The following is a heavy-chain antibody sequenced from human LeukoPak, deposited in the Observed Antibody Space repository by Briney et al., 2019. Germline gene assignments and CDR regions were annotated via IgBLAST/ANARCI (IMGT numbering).Heavy chain of an antibody. CDR2: IYYSGST. D-gene: IGHD3-9*01. J-gene: IGHJ5*02. CDR1: GGSISSYY. Sequence: PSETLSLTCTVSGGSISSYYWSWIRQPPGKGLEWIGYIYYSGSTNYNPSLKSRVTISVYTSKNQFSLKLSSVTAADTAVYYCARDPLRYFDWLPMNWFDPWGQGTLVTVSS. V-gene: IGHV4-59*12. CDR3: ARDPLRYFDWLPMNWFDP.